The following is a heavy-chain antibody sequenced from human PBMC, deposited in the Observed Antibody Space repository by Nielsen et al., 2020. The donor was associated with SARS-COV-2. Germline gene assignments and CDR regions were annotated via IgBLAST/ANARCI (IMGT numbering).Heavy chain of an antibody. CDR3: ARGWAGYDFWSGHNWPVTQYYYYMDV. V-gene: IGHV4-34*01. J-gene: IGHJ6*03. CDR2: INHSGST. CDR1: GGSFSGYY. D-gene: IGHD3-3*01. Sequence: GSLRLSCAVYGGSFSGYYWSWIRQPPGKGLEWIGEINHSGSTNYNPSLKSRVTISVDTSKNQFSLKLSSVTAADTAVYYCARGWAGYDFWSGHNWPVTQYYYYMDVWGKGTTVTVSS.